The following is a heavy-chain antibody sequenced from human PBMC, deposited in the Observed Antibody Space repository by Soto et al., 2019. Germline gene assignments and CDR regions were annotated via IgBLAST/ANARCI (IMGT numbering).Heavy chain of an antibody. Sequence: QITLKESGPTVVKPTQTLTLTCTFSGFSLSPGVGVGWIRQPPEKALECLALIYWDDDKRYSSSLKSRLTMTKGNSKDQVVLILTSRHTVDTATYYCAHSSYYGSGSLDYGGQGILVTVSS. V-gene: IGHV2-5*02. J-gene: IGHJ4*02. CDR3: AHSSYYGSGSLDY. CDR2: IYWDDDK. D-gene: IGHD3-10*01. CDR1: GFSLSPGVG.